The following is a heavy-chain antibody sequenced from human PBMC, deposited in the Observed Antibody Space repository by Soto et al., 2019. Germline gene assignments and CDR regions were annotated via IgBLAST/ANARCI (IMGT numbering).Heavy chain of an antibody. CDR2: ISGSGGST. CDR3: ATPLLLWFGESFAGDY. Sequence: GGSLRLSCAASGFTFSSYAMSWVRQAPGKGLEWVSAISGSGGSTYYADSVKGRFTISRDNSKNTLYLQMNSLRAEDTAVYYCATPLLLWFGESFAGDYWGQGTLVTVSS. CDR1: GFTFSSYA. D-gene: IGHD3-10*01. V-gene: IGHV3-23*01. J-gene: IGHJ4*02.